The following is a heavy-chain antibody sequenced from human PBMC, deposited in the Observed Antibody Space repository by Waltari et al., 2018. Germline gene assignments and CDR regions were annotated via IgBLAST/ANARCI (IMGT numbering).Heavy chain of an antibody. CDR1: GYTFTGYY. V-gene: IGHV1-2*02. Sequence: QVQLVQSGAEVKKPGVSVKVSCKASGYTFTGYYMHWVRQAPGQGLEWMGWSKPNSGGKNYGQKFQGRVTMTRDTSISTAYMERSRLGSDDTAVYYCARDQRVRGGNGMDVWGQGTTVTVSS. D-gene: IGHD3-10*01. CDR2: SKPNSGGK. CDR3: ARDQRVRGGNGMDV. J-gene: IGHJ6*02.